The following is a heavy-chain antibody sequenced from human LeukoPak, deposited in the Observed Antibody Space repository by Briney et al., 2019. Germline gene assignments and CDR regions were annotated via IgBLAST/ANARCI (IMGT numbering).Heavy chain of an antibody. Sequence: GASVKVSCKASGYTFTSYDINWVRQATGQGLEWLGWMNPNSGNTGYAQNFQGRVTMTRDTSIDTAYMELTSLRYEDTAVYYCARDGGYCSGGSCNRGAFDIWGQGTMVTVSS. CDR1: GYTFTSYD. J-gene: IGHJ3*02. D-gene: IGHD2-15*01. V-gene: IGHV1-8*01. CDR3: ARDGGYCSGGSCNRGAFDI. CDR2: MNPNSGNT.